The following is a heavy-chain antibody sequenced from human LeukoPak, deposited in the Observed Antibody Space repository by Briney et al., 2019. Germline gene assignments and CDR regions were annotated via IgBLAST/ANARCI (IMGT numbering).Heavy chain of an antibody. Sequence: RTSETLSLTCTVSGGPISNYYWSWIRQPPGKGLKWIGYIYYSGSTNYNPSLKSRVTISVDTSKNQFSLRLSSVTAADTAVYYCARSPRGGTKTYFDYWGQGTLVTVAP. CDR3: ARSPRGGTKTYFDY. J-gene: IGHJ4*02. V-gene: IGHV4-59*01. D-gene: IGHD1-14*01. CDR1: GGPISNYY. CDR2: IYYSGST.